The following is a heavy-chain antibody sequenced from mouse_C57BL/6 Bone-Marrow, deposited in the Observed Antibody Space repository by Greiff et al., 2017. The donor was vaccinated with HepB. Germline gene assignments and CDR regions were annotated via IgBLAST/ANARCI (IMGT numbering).Heavy chain of an antibody. V-gene: IGHV1-81*01. CDR3: ARGDWKAWFAY. CDR2: IYPRSGNT. CDR1: GYTFTSYG. J-gene: IGHJ3*01. Sequence: QVQLQQSGAELARPGASVKLSCKASGYTFTSYGISWVKQRTGQGLEWIGEIYPRSGNTYYNEKFKGKATLTADKSSSTAYMELRSLTSEDSAVYFCARGDWKAWFAYWGQGTLVTVSA.